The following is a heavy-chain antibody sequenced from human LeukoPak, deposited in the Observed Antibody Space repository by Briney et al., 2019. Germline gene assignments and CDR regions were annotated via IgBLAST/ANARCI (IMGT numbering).Heavy chain of an antibody. V-gene: IGHV3-66*01. CDR3: ARTPQKVVRSLAFDI. CDR2: IYSGGET. J-gene: IGHJ3*02. D-gene: IGHD3-22*01. Sequence: GGSLRLSCAVSGFTVNSNYMNWVRQAPGKGLEWVSVIYSGGETYYADSVKGRFTISRDISKNTLYLQMNSLRAEDTAVYYCARTPQKVVRSLAFDIWGQGTMVTVSS. CDR1: GFTVNSNY.